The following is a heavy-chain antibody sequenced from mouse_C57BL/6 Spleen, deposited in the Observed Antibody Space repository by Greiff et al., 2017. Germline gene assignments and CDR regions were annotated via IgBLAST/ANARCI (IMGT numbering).Heavy chain of an antibody. V-gene: IGHV5-9*01. Sequence: DVKLVESGGGLVKPGGSLKLSCAASGFTFSSYTMSWVRQTPEKRLEWVATISGGGGNTYYPDSVKGRFTISRDNAKNTLYLQMSSLRSEDTALYYCARHGYYGSSYFYAMDYWGQGTSVTVSS. CDR3: ARHGYYGSSYFYAMDY. J-gene: IGHJ4*01. D-gene: IGHD1-1*01. CDR2: ISGGGGNT. CDR1: GFTFSSYT.